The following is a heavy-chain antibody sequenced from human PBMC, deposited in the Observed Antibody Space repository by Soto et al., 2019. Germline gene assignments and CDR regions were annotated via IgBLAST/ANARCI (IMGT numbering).Heavy chain of an antibody. CDR1: GGSIRSGGYY. CDR3: ARARGDTGYYYAMDV. J-gene: IGHJ6*02. V-gene: IGHV4-31*03. D-gene: IGHD3-10*01. CDR2: IYYSGST. Sequence: PSETLSLTCTVSGGSIRSGGYYWSWIRQHPGKGLEWIGYIYYSGSTYYNPSLKSRVTISVDTPKNQFSLKLSSVTAADTAVYYCARARGDTGYYYAMDVWGQGTTVTVSS.